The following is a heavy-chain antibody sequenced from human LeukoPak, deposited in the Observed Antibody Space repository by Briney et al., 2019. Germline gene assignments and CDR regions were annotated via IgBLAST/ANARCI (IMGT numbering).Heavy chain of an antibody. D-gene: IGHD1-26*01. CDR1: GYTFTSYG. V-gene: IGHV1-69*04. CDR2: IIPILGIA. J-gene: IGHJ4*02. CDR3: ARDFGYSGSYPDY. Sequence: SVKVSCKASGYTFTSYGISWVRQAPGQGLEWMGRIIPILGIANYAQKFQGRVTITADKSTSTAYMDLSSLRSEDTAVYYCARDFGYSGSYPDYWGQGTLVTVSS.